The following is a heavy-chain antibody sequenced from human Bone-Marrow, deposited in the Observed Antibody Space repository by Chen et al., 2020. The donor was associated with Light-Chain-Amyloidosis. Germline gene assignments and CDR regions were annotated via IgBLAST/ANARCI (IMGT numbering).Heavy chain of an antibody. CDR2: INHSGST. V-gene: IGHV4-34*01. D-gene: IGHD6-6*01. CDR1: GGSFSGYY. J-gene: IGHJ6*02. Sequence: QVQLQQWGAGLLKPSETLSLTCAVYGGSFSGYYWSWIRQPPGKGLEWIGEINHSGSTNYNPSLKSRVTISVDTSKNQFSLKLSSVTAADTAVYYCARGRVGYSSSSVLVAQAINYYYYGMDVWGQGTTVTVSS. CDR3: ARGRVGYSSSSVLVAQAINYYYYGMDV.